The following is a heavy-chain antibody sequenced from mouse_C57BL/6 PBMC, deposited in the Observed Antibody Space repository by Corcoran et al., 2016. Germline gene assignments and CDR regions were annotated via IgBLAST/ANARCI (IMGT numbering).Heavy chain of an antibody. V-gene: IGHV1-75*01. CDR1: GYTITDYY. Sequence: QVQLQQSANELVQPGASIKLSCNACGYTITDYYRNGVKQRPGQGLEWIGCIFPGSGSTYYNEKFKGKATLTVVKSSSTAYMLLSSITSEDSAVYFCARGGASNWASAYWGQGTLVTVSA. CDR3: ARGGASNWASAY. CDR2: IFPGSGST. D-gene: IGHD6-2*01. J-gene: IGHJ3*01.